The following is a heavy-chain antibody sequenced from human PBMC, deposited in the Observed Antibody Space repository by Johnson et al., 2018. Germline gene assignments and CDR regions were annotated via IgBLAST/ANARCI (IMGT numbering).Heavy chain of an antibody. Sequence: VQLQESGGGLVQPGRSLRLSCAASGFTFGDFAMHWVRQVPGKGLEWVSSITWNSGSIGYEDSLKGRFIISRDNAKNSLYLQMNSLRPEDTALYYCAKDKVMVIGHYGMDVWGQGTTVTVSS. V-gene: IGHV3-9*01. J-gene: IGHJ6*02. D-gene: IGHD3-16*01. CDR2: ITWNSGSI. CDR1: GFTFGDFA. CDR3: AKDKVMVIGHYGMDV.